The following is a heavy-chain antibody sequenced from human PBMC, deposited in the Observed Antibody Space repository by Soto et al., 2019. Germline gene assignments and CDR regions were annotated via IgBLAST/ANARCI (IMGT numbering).Heavy chain of an antibody. J-gene: IGHJ5*02. D-gene: IGHD3-10*01. CDR3: ARRFKSAGWLDR. CDR1: GYTFTTYA. CDR2: INAGNGNT. V-gene: IGHV1-3*01. Sequence: QVPLVQSGPEVKKPGASVKVSCKASGYTFTTYAIHWVRQAPGQGLEWIGWINAGNGNTEFSERFRGRVTMTRDTSASPAHMELSGLTSEDTAVYYCARRFKSAGWLDRWGQGTLVTVSS.